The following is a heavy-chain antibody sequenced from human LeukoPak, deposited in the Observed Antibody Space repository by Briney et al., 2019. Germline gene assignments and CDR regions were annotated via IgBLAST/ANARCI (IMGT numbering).Heavy chain of an antibody. Sequence: GGSLRLSCAASGFTFSSYWMSWVRQAPGKGLEWVANIKQDGSEKYYVDSVKGRFTISRDNAKNSLYLQMNSLRAEDTAVYYCARGSGATHYYYYMDVWGKGTTVTISS. D-gene: IGHD4/OR15-4a*01. CDR2: IKQDGSEK. V-gene: IGHV3-7*01. CDR1: GFTFSSYW. J-gene: IGHJ6*03. CDR3: ARGSGATHYYYYMDV.